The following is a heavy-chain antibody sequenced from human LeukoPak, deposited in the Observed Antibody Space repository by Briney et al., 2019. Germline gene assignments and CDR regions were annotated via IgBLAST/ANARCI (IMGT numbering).Heavy chain of an antibody. CDR2: IIPILGIA. V-gene: IGHV1-69*04. CDR1: GGTFSRYA. Sequence: ASVKVSCKASGGTFSRYAISWVRQAPGQGLAWMGRIIPILGIANYAQKFQGRVTITADKSTITAYMELSSLRSEDTAVYYCVREGPDDAFDIWGQGTMVTVSS. CDR3: VREGPDDAFDI. J-gene: IGHJ3*02.